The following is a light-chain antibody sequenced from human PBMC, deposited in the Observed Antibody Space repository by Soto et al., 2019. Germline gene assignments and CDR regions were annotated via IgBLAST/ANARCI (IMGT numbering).Light chain of an antibody. V-gene: IGLV9-49*01. Sequence: QPVLTQPPSASASLVASVTLTCTLSSGDSNYKVDWYQQRPGKGPRFEMRVGTGGIVGSKGDGIPDRFSVLGSGLNRYLTIKNIQEEDESDYHCGADHGSGSNFVVVFGGGTKLTVL. CDR3: GADHGSGSNFVVV. J-gene: IGLJ2*01. CDR1: SGDSNYK. CDR2: VGTGGIVG.